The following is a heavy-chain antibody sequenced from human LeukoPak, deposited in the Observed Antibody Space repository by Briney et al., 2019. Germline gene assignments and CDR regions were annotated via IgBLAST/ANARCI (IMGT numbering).Heavy chain of an antibody. Sequence: GGSLRLSCAASGFTFSSYSMHWVRQAPGKGLEWVAVISYDGGNKYYADSVKGRFAISRDNSKNTLYLQMNSLRAEDTAVYYCARYSYGHDAFDIWGQGTMVTVSS. CDR1: GFTFSSYS. V-gene: IGHV3-30*09. D-gene: IGHD5-18*01. CDR2: ISYDGGNK. CDR3: ARYSYGHDAFDI. J-gene: IGHJ3*02.